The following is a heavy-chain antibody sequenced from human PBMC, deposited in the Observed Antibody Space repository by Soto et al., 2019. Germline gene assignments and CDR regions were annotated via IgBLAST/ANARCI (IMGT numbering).Heavy chain of an antibody. V-gene: IGHV1-18*01. CDR1: GYTFTSYG. J-gene: IGHJ6*02. CDR2: ISAYNGNT. Sequence: ASVKVSCKASGYTFTSYGISWVRQAPGQGLEWMGWISAYNGNTNYAQKLQGRVTMTTDTSTSTVYMELSSLRSEDTAVYYCARDLNITMVRGVILSPPWYYGMDVWGQGTTVTVSS. CDR3: ARDLNITMVRGVILSPPWYYGMDV. D-gene: IGHD3-10*01.